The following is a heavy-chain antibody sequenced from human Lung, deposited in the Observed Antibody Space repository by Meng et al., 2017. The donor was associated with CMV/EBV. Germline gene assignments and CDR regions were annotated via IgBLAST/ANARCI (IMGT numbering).Heavy chain of an antibody. J-gene: IGHJ4*02. CDR1: GDTFTKYA. CDR2: FIPRVNIA. D-gene: IGHD5-24*01. CDR3: ARGRVGYNMNYFHY. V-gene: IGHV1-69*10. Sequence: SXXVSXXASGDTFTKYAISWVREAPGQGLEWLGGFIPRVNIANYAQKFQGRVTITADSSTNTGYMELRSLTSDDAAVYYCARGRVGYNMNYFHYWGQGPVVTVSS.